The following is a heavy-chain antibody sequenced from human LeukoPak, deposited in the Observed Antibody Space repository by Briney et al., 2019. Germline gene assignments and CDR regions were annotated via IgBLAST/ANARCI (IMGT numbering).Heavy chain of an antibody. CDR1: GFTFSSYA. CDR2: ISGSGGST. J-gene: IGHJ4*02. D-gene: IGHD1-26*01. Sequence: GGSLRLSCAASGFTFSSYAMSWVRQAPGKGLEWVSAISGSGGSTYYADSVKGRFTISRDNSKNTLYRQMDSLRADDTAKYYCAKDSPVATWWGQGTLVTVSS. V-gene: IGHV3-23*01. CDR3: AKDSPVATW.